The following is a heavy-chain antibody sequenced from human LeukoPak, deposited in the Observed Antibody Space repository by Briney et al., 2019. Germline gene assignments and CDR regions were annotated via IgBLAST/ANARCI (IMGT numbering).Heavy chain of an antibody. CDR1: GFAFSDYS. V-gene: IGHV3-11*01. Sequence: PGGSLRLSCEASGFAFSDYSMTWIRQPPGRGLEWVSYISSSGSAINHAASVGRRFSIYRDNDKRSVYLLMNSLSPEDTAIYCCTPGYNHKDYPDSWGPGTLVTVSS. CDR3: TPGYNHKDYPDS. CDR2: ISSSGSAI. J-gene: IGHJ4*02. D-gene: IGHD4/OR15-4a*01.